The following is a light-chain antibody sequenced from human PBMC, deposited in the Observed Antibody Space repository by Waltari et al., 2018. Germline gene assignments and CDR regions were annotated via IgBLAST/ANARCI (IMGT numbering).Light chain of an antibody. Sequence: QSALTHPASVSGSPGQSITISGPGTSSHLGRYNLVSWYQQHPGKAPKLMIYEVTKRPSGLSNRFSGSKSGNTASLTISGLQAEDEADYYCCSFGGRSTLEVFGTGTKVTVL. CDR1: SSHLGRYNL. CDR2: EVT. V-gene: IGLV2-23*02. CDR3: CSFGGRSTLEV. J-gene: IGLJ1*01.